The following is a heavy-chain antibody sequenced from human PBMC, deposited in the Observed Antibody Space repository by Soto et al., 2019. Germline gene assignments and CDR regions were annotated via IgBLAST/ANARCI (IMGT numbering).Heavy chain of an antibody. J-gene: IGHJ4*02. D-gene: IGHD4-17*01. CDR3: ARNTLRFDY. Sequence: ASVKVSFKASGYTFTSYAIHWVRQAPGQSLEWMGCINAGNGKTEYSQKFQGRVTITRDTSASTAYMELSSLRSEDTDVYYCARNTLRFDYWGQGTLVTVSS. V-gene: IGHV1-3*01. CDR1: GYTFTSYA. CDR2: INAGNGKT.